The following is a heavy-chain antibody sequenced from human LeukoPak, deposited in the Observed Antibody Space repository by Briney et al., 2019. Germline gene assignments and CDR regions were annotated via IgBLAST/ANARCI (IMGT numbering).Heavy chain of an antibody. CDR2: INHSGST. Sequence: SETLSLTCAVYGGSFSGYYWSWIRQPPGKGLEWIGEINHSGSTNYNPSLKSRVTISVDTSKNQFSPKLSSVTAADTAVYYCARERWLQPLDYWGQGTLVTVSS. J-gene: IGHJ4*02. D-gene: IGHD5-24*01. CDR3: ARERWLQPLDY. CDR1: GGSFSGYY. V-gene: IGHV4-34*01.